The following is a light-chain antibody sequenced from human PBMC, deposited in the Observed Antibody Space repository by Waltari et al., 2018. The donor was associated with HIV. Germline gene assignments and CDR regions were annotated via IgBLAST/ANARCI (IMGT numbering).Light chain of an antibody. J-gene: IGLJ1*01. CDR1: DVGSKS. Sequence: SYVLPQPPSVSVAPGETARITCGGSDVGSKSVHWYPQKPGQAPMLVIFYDSDRSSEIPDRFSGFVSGNTATLTISGVEAGDEADYYCQVWDRNSNHYVFGSGTKVTVL. CDR2: YDS. CDR3: QVWDRNSNHYV. V-gene: IGLV3-21*04.